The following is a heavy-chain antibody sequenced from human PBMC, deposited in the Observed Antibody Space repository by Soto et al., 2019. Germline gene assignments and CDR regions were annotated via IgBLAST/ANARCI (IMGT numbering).Heavy chain of an antibody. J-gene: IGHJ4*02. CDR2: ISAYNGNT. V-gene: IGHV1-18*01. Sequence: ASVKVSCKASGYTFTSYGISWVRQAPGQGLEWMGWISAYNGNTNYAQKLQGRVTMTTDTSTSTAYMELRSLRSDDTAVYYCARDSVDTAMVPIAFDYWGQGTLVTVSS. CDR1: GYTFTSYG. CDR3: ARDSVDTAMVPIAFDY. D-gene: IGHD5-18*01.